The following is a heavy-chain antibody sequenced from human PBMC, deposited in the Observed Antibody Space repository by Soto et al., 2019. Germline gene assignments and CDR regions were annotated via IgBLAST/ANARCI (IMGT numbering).Heavy chain of an antibody. V-gene: IGHV1-69*06. J-gene: IGHJ6*02. Sequence: QVQLVQSGAEVKKPGSSVKVSCKASGGTFSSYAISWVRQATGQGLEWMGGIIPIFGTANYAQKFQGRVTITADKSTSTAYMELSSLRSEDTAVYYCAREYYDSSGYYYYYGMDVWGQGTTVTVSS. CDR3: AREYYDSSGYYYYYGMDV. CDR1: GGTFSSYA. CDR2: IIPIFGTA. D-gene: IGHD3-22*01.